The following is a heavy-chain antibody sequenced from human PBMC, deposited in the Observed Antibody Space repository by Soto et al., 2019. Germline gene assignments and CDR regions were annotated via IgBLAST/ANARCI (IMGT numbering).Heavy chain of an antibody. Sequence: APVKVLCSASCCTLTRDGTSWVLQAPWQGPEWMGWISAYNGNTSYAPKLQGRVTMTTETSTSTAYMELRSLRSDATAVYYCARDMGDGYNYGFDYWGQGTLVTVSS. V-gene: IGHV1-18*01. CDR3: ARDMGDGYNYGFDY. D-gene: IGHD1-1*01. J-gene: IGHJ4*02. CDR1: CCTLTRDG. CDR2: ISAYNGNT.